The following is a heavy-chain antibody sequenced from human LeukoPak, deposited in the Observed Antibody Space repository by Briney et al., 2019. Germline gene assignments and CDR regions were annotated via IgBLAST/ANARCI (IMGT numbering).Heavy chain of an antibody. CDR1: GGSISSSNYY. D-gene: IGHD5-24*01. J-gene: IGHJ4*02. V-gene: IGHV4-39*07. CDR2: IYYSGST. Sequence: SETLSLTCTVSGGSISSSNYYWGWIRQPPGKGLEWIGSIYYSGSTFYNPSLKSRVTISVDTSKNQFSLKLSSVTAADTAVYYCASMRWLQLGYFDYWGQGTLVTVSS. CDR3: ASMRWLQLGYFDY.